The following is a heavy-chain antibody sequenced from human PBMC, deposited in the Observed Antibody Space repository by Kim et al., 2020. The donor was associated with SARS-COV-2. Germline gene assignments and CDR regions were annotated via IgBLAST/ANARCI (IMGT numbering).Heavy chain of an antibody. CDR2: IYYSGGT. J-gene: IGHJ5*02. CDR1: GYSISSGYY. V-gene: IGHV4-38-2*02. CDR3: ARETELWGWFDH. Sequence: SETLSLTCTVSGYSISSGYYWGWILQHPGKELQWIVGIYYSGGTYYNPSLKSRVTISVDTSKNQFSLKLSSVTAADTAVYYCARETELWGWFDHWGQGTLVTVSS. D-gene: IGHD3-16*01.